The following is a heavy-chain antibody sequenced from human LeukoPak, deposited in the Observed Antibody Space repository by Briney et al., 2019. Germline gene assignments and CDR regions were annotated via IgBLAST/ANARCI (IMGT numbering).Heavy chain of an antibody. CDR3: ATHRVGASGDRSLGY. J-gene: IGHJ4*02. V-gene: IGHV4-59*01. CDR1: GGSISSYY. CDR2: IYYSGST. D-gene: IGHD1-26*01. Sequence: KPSETLSLTFTVSGGSISSYYWSWIRQPPGKGLEWIGYIYYSGSTNYNPSLKSRVTISVDTSKNQFSLKLSSVTAADTAVYYCATHRVGASGDRSLGYWGQGTLVTVSS.